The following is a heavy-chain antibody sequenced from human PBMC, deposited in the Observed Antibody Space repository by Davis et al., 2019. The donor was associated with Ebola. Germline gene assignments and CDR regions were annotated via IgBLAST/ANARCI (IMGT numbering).Heavy chain of an antibody. V-gene: IGHV3-74*01. CDR3: TRPLYYDSNGMDV. CDR2: IETDGSTT. CDR1: GFTFSSYW. J-gene: IGHJ6*02. D-gene: IGHD3-22*01. Sequence: PGGSLRLSCAASGFTFSSYWMHWVRQAPGKGPVWVSRIETDGSTTTYADSVKGRFTISRDNAKNTLYLQMNSLKTEDTAVYYCTRPLYYDSNGMDVWGQGTTVTVSS.